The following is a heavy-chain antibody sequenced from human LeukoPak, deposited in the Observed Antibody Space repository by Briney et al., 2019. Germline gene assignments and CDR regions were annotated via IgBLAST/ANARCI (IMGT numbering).Heavy chain of an antibody. CDR1: SGSISSYY. J-gene: IGHJ3*02. CDR3: ARRGGSPLGAFDI. Sequence: SETLSLTCTVSSGSISSYYWSWIRQPPGKGLEWIGYIDYSGSTNYNPSLRSRVTISVDTAKNQFSLRLSSMTAADTAVYYCARRGGSPLGAFDIWGQGTMVTVSS. D-gene: IGHD1-26*01. V-gene: IGHV4-59*01. CDR2: IDYSGST.